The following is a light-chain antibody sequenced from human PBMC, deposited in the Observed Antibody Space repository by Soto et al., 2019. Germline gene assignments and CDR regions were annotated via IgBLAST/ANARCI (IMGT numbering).Light chain of an antibody. CDR3: QQHNNWPPWT. CDR1: QSDSSN. CDR2: GAS. V-gene: IGKV3-15*01. Sequence: EIVMTQSPATLSVSPGERATFSGRASQSDSSNLAWYQQKPAQAPRLLLYGASNRATGIPPRFSGSASGTEFTLTIRSLQSEDFAVYYCQQHNNWPPWTSGQGTKVDI. J-gene: IGKJ1*01.